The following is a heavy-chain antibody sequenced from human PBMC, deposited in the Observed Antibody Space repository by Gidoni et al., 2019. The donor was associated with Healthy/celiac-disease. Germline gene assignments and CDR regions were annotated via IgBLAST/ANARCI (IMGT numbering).Heavy chain of an antibody. Sequence: QITLKESGPTLVKPTQTLTLTCTFSGFSLSTSGVGVGWIRQPPGKALEWLALIYWNDDKRYSPSLKSRLTITKDTSKNQVVLTMTNMDPVDTATYYCAHRGTTGTTYRNWFDPWGQGTLVTVSS. CDR3: AHRGTTGTTYRNWFDP. V-gene: IGHV2-5*01. CDR2: IYWNDDK. D-gene: IGHD1-1*01. CDR1: GFSLSTSGVG. J-gene: IGHJ5*02.